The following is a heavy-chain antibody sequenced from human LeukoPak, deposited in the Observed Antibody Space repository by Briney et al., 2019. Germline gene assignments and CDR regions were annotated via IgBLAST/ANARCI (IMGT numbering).Heavy chain of an antibody. V-gene: IGHV3-48*03. CDR3: ARGASVGSGWSPDL. D-gene: IGHD6-19*01. Sequence: GGSLRLSCAASGFTFRNYEMNWVRQAPEKGLEWVSYISSSGSTVYYADSVKGRFTISRDNAKNSLYLQMNSLRAEDTALYYCARGASVGSGWSPDLWGQGTLVTVSS. CDR1: GFTFRNYE. J-gene: IGHJ5*02. CDR2: ISSSGSTV.